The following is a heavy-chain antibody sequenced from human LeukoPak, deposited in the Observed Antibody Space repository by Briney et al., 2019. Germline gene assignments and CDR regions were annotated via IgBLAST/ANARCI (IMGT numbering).Heavy chain of an antibody. D-gene: IGHD2-2*01. J-gene: IGHJ4*02. CDR1: GGSISSGGYY. CDR2: IYYSGST. V-gene: IGHV4-31*03. Sequence: SETLSLTCTVSGGSISSGGYYWSWIRQHPGKGLEWIGYIYYSGSTYYNPSLKSRVTISVDTSKNQFSLKLSSVTAADTAVYYCARGHLGYCSSTSCSGEDYWGQGTLVTVSS. CDR3: ARGHLGYCSSTSCSGEDY.